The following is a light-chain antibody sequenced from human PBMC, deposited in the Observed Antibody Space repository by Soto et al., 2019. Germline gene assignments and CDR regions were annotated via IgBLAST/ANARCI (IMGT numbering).Light chain of an antibody. J-gene: IGKJ1*01. CDR3: QQYGSSPRT. CDR2: GVS. CDR1: QSVSSSY. Sequence: EIVLTQSPGTLSLSPGERATLSCRASQSVSSSYLAWYQQKPGQAPRFLIYGVSSRATGIPDRFSGSGSGTDFTFTISRLEPEDFAVYYCQQYGSSPRTFGQGTKVEIK. V-gene: IGKV3-20*01.